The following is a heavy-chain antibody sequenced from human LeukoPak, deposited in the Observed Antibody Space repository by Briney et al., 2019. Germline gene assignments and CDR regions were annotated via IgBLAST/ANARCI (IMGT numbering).Heavy chain of an antibody. V-gene: IGHV1-2*02. CDR2: ISPDSGST. CDR1: GYTFTDYY. CDR3: ARPYGGNPHFDY. D-gene: IGHD4-23*01. J-gene: IGHJ4*02. Sequence: GASVKVSCKASGYTFTDYYVHWVRRAPGQGLEWVGWISPDSGSTNYEQKFQGRVTMTRDTSISTAYMVLSSLTSDDTAVYYCARPYGGNPHFDYWGQGTLVTVSS.